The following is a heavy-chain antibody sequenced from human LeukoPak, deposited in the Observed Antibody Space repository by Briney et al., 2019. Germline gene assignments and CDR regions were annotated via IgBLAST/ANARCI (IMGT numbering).Heavy chain of an antibody. D-gene: IGHD3-22*01. CDR2: IYYSGST. CDR3: ARVDYYDSSGFYPYAFDI. V-gene: IGHV4-30-4*01. Sequence: SQTLSLTCTVSGGSISSGDYYWGWIRQPPGKGLEWIGYIYYSGSTYYNPSLKSRVTISVDTSKNQFSLKLSSVTAADTAVYYCARVDYYDSSGFYPYAFDIWGQGTMVTVSS. J-gene: IGHJ3*02. CDR1: GGSISSGDYY.